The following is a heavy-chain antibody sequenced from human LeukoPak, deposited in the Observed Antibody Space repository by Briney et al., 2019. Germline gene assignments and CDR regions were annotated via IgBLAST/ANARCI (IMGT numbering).Heavy chain of an antibody. CDR1: GFTFSSYW. CDR3: ARDPTASGFFDY. V-gene: IGHV3-74*01. D-gene: IGHD3-22*01. CDR2: INSDGRST. J-gene: IGHJ4*02. Sequence: GGSLRLSCAASGFTFSSYWMHWVRQAPGKGLVWVSRINSDGRSTSYADSVKGRFTISRDNAKNTLYLQMNSLRAEDTAVYYCARDPTASGFFDYWGQGTLVTVSS.